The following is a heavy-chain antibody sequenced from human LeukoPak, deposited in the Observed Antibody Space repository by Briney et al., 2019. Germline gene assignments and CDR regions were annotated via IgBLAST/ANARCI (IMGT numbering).Heavy chain of an antibody. D-gene: IGHD1-14*01. CDR3: ARGPPHLSDY. Sequence: PGGSLRLSCAASGFTFSRYTMNGVRQAPGKGLEWVSSISRTSTYIYYADSVKGRFTISRDNAKNSLYLQMNSLRAEDTALYYCARGPPHLSDYWGQGTLVTVSS. J-gene: IGHJ4*02. CDR1: GFTFSRYT. CDR2: ISRTSTYI. V-gene: IGHV3-21*01.